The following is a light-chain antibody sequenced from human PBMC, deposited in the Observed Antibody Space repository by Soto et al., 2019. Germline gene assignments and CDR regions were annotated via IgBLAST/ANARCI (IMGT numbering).Light chain of an antibody. Sequence: EIVLTQSPGTLSLSPGERATLSCRASQSVSSTYLAWYQQEPGQAPRLLIYGASTRATGLPDRFSGSGTGTDFTLTISSMEPEDFALYYCQHYGSSRWTFGQGTKVDIK. CDR1: QSVSSTY. CDR3: QHYGSSRWT. CDR2: GAS. J-gene: IGKJ1*01. V-gene: IGKV3-20*01.